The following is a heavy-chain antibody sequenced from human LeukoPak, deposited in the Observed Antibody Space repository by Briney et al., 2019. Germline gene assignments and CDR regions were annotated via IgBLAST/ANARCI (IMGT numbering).Heavy chain of an antibody. CDR1: GGSISSGDYY. D-gene: IGHD2-2*01. Sequence: SETLSLTCTVSGGSISSGDYYWSWIRQPPGKGLEWIGYIYYSGSTYYNPSLKSRVTISVDTSKNQFSLKLSSVTAADTAVYYCARGTTIPAASGDYWGQGTLVTVSS. CDR3: ARGTTIPAASGDY. CDR2: IYYSGST. V-gene: IGHV4-30-4*01. J-gene: IGHJ4*02.